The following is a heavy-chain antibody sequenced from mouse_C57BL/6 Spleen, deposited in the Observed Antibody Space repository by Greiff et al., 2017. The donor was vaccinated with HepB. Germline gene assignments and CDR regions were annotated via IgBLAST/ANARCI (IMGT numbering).Heavy chain of an antibody. V-gene: IGHV5-4*01. Sequence: EVKLQESGGGLVKPGGSLKLSCAASGFTFSSYAMSWVRQTPEKRLEWVATISDGGSYTYYPDNVKGRFTISRDNAKNNLYLQMSHLKSEDTAMYYCARDGGRDWGQGTTLTVSS. CDR1: GFTFSSYA. CDR3: ARDGGRD. CDR2: ISDGGSYT. J-gene: IGHJ2*01.